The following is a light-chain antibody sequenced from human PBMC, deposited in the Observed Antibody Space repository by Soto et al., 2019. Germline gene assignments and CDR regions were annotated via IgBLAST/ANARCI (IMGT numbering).Light chain of an antibody. J-gene: IGLJ1*01. CDR1: SSDVGGYNS. V-gene: IGLV2-14*01. CDR2: NVS. CDR3: SSYTSSSTYV. Sequence: QSVLTQPASVSGSPGQSITISCTGTSSDVGGYNSVSWYQQHPGKAPKLMIYNVSNRPSGVSNRFSGSKSGNTAPLTISGLQAEAEADYYCSSYTSSSTYVFGTGTKVTVL.